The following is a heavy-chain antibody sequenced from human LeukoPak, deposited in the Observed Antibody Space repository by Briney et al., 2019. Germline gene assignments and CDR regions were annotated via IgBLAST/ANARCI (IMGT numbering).Heavy chain of an antibody. Sequence: GGSLRLSCATSGFTFSSYSMNWVRQAPGKGLEWVSSISSSSSYIYYADSVKGRFTISRDNSKNTLYLQMNSLRAEDTAVYYCAKDNSGSYSVYFDYWGQGTLVTVSS. D-gene: IGHD1-26*01. CDR1: GFTFSSYS. J-gene: IGHJ4*02. CDR2: ISSSSSYI. V-gene: IGHV3-21*04. CDR3: AKDNSGSYSVYFDY.